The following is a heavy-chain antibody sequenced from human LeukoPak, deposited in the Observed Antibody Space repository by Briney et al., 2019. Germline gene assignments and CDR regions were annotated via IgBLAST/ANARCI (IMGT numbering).Heavy chain of an antibody. CDR2: ISAYNGYT. CDR3: ARVELGSGLGYFDY. Sequence: GESLKISCKASGYTFTSYGFSWVRQAPGQGLEWMGWISAYNGYTDYAQKLQGRVTMTTDTSTSTAYMELRSLRSDDTAVYYCARVELGSGLGYFDYWGQGTLVTVSS. D-gene: IGHD6-19*01. V-gene: IGHV1-18*01. CDR1: GYTFTSYG. J-gene: IGHJ4*02.